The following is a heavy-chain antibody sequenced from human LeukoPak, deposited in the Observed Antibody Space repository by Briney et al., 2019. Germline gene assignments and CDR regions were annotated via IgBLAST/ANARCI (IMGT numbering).Heavy chain of an antibody. CDR3: VARGGWARFDY. V-gene: IGHV3-7*01. CDR2: IKQDGSEK. Sequence: PGGSLRLSCAASGFTFSSYWMSWVRQAPGKGLEWVANIKQDGSEKYYVDSVKGRFTISRDNAKNTLFLQMNNLRGEDTAVYYCVARGGWARFDYWGQGTLVTVSS. CDR1: GFTFSSYW. J-gene: IGHJ4*02. D-gene: IGHD6-19*01.